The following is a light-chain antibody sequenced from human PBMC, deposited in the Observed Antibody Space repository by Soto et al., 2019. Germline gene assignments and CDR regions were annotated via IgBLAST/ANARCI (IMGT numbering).Light chain of an antibody. CDR2: AAS. CDR3: QQLESYPST. CDR1: QGISNF. J-gene: IGKJ4*01. V-gene: IGKV1-9*01. Sequence: DIHLTQSPSSLSASVGHRLNITCRAIQGISNFLAWYKQKPGKAPKLLIYAASTLQSGVPSRFRGSGSGTDFTLTISSLQPEDFAPYYCQQLESYPSTFGGGTKVDIK.